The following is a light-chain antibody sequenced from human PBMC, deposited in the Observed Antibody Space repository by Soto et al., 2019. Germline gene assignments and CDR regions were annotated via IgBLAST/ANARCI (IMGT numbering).Light chain of an antibody. CDR1: QRVSSSY. J-gene: IGKJ1*01. Sequence: EIVLTQSPGTVSLSPGERATLSCRASQRVSSSYFAWYQHKPGQAPRLLIYGVSSRAAGIPDRFSGSGSGTDFTLTISRLEPGDSAVYYCHQYYTSPRAFGQGTKVDIK. CDR3: HQYYTSPRA. CDR2: GVS. V-gene: IGKV3-20*01.